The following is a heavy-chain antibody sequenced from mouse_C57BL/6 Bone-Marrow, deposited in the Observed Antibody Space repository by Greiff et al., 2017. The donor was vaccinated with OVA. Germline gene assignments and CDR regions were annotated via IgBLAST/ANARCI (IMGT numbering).Heavy chain of an antibody. Sequence: QVQLQQPGAELVKPGASVKLSCKASGYTFTSYWMQWVKQRPGQGLEWIGEIDPSDSYTNYNQKFKGKATLTVDTYSSTAYMQLSSLTSEDSAVYYCARVVATPYWYFDVWGTGTTVTVSS. CDR1: GYTFTSYW. D-gene: IGHD1-1*01. J-gene: IGHJ1*03. V-gene: IGHV1-50*01. CDR2: IDPSDSYT. CDR3: ARVVATPYWYFDV.